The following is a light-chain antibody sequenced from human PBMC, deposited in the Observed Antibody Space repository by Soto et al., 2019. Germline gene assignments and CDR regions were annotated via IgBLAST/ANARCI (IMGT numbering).Light chain of an antibody. J-gene: IGLJ2*01. CDR1: SSNIAAGFD. CDR2: GNS. V-gene: IGLV1-40*01. Sequence: QSVLTQPHSVSGAPGQRVTISCTGSSSNIAAGFDVHWYQKLPGTAPKLLIYGNSNRPSGVPDRFSGSKSGTSASLAITGLHAEDEADYSCPSYDRLRGAVSFGGGTKLTVL. CDR3: PSYDRLRGAVS.